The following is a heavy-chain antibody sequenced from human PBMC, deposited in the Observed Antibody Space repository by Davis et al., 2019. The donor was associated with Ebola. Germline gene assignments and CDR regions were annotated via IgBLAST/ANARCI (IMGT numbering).Heavy chain of an antibody. V-gene: IGHV3-30*03. Sequence: GESLKISCAASGFTFSSYGMHWVREAPGKGLEWVAVISYDGSNKYYADSVKGRFTISRDNSKNTLYLQMNSLGAEDTAIYYCVNRAVDPWGQGTLVTVSS. J-gene: IGHJ5*02. CDR2: ISYDGSNK. CDR3: VNRAVDP. D-gene: IGHD3-10*01. CDR1: GFTFSSYG.